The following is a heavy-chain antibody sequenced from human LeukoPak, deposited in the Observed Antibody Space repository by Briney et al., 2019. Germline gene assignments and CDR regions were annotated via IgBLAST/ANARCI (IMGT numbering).Heavy chain of an antibody. Sequence: GGSLRLTCPSSWLIDSRHDMNWRRQAPGKGLEWVSVIYMGGNTFYVDSVKGRFTISRHTSKNTLYLQMNSLRPEDTDVYYCVRLVANVAYTRGYRDYRLQGTLVTVSS. J-gene: IGHJ4*02. D-gene: IGHD3-16*01. CDR2: IYMGGNT. CDR1: WLIDSRHD. V-gene: IGHV3-53*04. CDR3: VRLVANVAYTRGYRDY.